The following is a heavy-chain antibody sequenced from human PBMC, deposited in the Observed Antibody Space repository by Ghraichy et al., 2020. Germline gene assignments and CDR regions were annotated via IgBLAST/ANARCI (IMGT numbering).Heavy chain of an antibody. D-gene: IGHD6-13*01. CDR3: ATHSSSWYYFDY. V-gene: IGHV4-4*02. J-gene: IGHJ4*02. Sequence: SETLSLTCAVSGGSISSSNWWSWVRQPPGKGLEWIGEIYHSGSTNYNPSLKSRVTISVDKSKNQFSLKLSSVTAADTAVYYCATHSSSWYYFDYWGQGTLVTVSS. CDR2: IYHSGST. CDR1: GGSISSSNW.